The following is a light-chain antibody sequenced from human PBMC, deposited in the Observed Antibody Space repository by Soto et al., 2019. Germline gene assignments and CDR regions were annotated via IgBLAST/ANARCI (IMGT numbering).Light chain of an antibody. CDR3: MQATQFPHT. CDR1: QSLLDSDGETY. J-gene: IGKJ2*01. Sequence: EIVMTQTPLSSPVTLGQPASISCRSSQSLLDSDGETYLSLLQQRPGQPPRLLIYKTSSRFSGVPDRFSGSGAGTDFTLKISRVEVEDVGVYYCMQATQFPHTFGQGTKLEI. CDR2: KTS. V-gene: IGKV2-24*01.